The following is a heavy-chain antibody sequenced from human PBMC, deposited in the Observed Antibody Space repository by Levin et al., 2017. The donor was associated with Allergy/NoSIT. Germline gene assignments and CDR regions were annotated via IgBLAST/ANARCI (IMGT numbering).Heavy chain of an antibody. CDR2: IHYSGGT. Sequence: PSETLSLTCTVSGASIDSYYWSWIRQPPGKGLEWIGYIHYSGGTNYNPSFKSRVTISIATSNNQFSLKLSSVTAADTAIYYCAIDKSPHSNYFGLDFWGQGTLVTVSS. CDR1: GASIDSYY. J-gene: IGHJ4*02. CDR3: AIDKSPHSNYFGLDF. V-gene: IGHV4-59*01. D-gene: IGHD4-11*01.